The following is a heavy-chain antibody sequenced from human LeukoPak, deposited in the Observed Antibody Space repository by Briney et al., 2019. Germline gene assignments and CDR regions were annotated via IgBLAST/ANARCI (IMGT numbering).Heavy chain of an antibody. J-gene: IGHJ3*02. Sequence: GGSLRLSCAASGFTFSSYGMHWVRQAPGKGLEWVSGISWNSGSIGYADSVKGRFTISRDNAKNSLYLQMNSLRAEDTALYYCAKDCDGDALGAFDIWGQGTMVTVSS. CDR2: ISWNSGSI. D-gene: IGHD4-17*01. V-gene: IGHV3-9*01. CDR3: AKDCDGDALGAFDI. CDR1: GFTFSSYG.